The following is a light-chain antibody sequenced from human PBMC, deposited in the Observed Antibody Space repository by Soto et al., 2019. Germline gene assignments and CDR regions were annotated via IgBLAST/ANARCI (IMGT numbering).Light chain of an antibody. CDR2: GAS. CDR3: QKYNSAPLT. V-gene: IGKV1-27*01. Sequence: IQMTQSPSSPSASPGDSVTITCRASQDIGNFLAWYQQKPGTVAKLLIYGASTLQSGVPSRFSGSGSETNFTLTIASLQAEDAASYYCQKYNSAPLTFGGGTKVDIK. J-gene: IGKJ4*01. CDR1: QDIGNF.